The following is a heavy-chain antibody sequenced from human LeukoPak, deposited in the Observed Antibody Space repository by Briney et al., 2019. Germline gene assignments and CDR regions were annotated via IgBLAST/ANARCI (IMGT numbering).Heavy chain of an antibody. CDR3: ARYGQYGDYHWFDP. Sequence: GGSLRLSCAASGFTFSSYWMHWVRQAPGKGLVWVSRINSDGSSTSYADSVKGRFTISRDNAKNTLYLQMNSLRAEDTAVYYCARYGQYGDYHWFDPWGQGTLVTVSS. CDR2: INSDGSST. CDR1: GFTFSSYW. D-gene: IGHD4-17*01. V-gene: IGHV3-74*01. J-gene: IGHJ5*02.